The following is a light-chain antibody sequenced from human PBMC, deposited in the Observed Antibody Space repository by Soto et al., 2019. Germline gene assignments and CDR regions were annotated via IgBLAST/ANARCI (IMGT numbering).Light chain of an antibody. Sequence: QSVLTQPPSASGTPGQTVTISCSGSSSNIGTSSVHWYKHLPGTAPKPLIYTNDQRPSGVPDRFSGSKSGTSASLAISGLQSEDEADYCAVWDDSLNGDVFGGGTKVTVL. J-gene: IGLJ1*01. CDR3: AVWDDSLNGDV. V-gene: IGLV1-44*01. CDR2: TND. CDR1: SSNIGTSS.